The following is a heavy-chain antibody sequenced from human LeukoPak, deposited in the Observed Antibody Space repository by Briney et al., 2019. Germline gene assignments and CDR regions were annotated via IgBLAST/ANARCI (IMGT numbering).Heavy chain of an antibody. D-gene: IGHD3-10*01. Sequence: GGSLRLSCAASGFTFNNAWMSWVRQAPGKGLEWVGGIKSKTDGGTTDYAAPVKGRFTISRDDSKNTLYLQMNSLKTEDTVVYYCTTGYPSLVRGVIRDYWGQGTLVTVSS. CDR2: IKSKTDGGTT. V-gene: IGHV3-15*01. J-gene: IGHJ4*02. CDR1: GFTFNNAW. CDR3: TTGYPSLVRGVIRDY.